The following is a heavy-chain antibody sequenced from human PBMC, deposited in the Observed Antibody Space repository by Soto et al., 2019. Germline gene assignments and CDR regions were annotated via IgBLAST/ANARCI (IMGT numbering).Heavy chain of an antibody. CDR1: GGSFSGYY. CDR2: INHSGST. V-gene: IGHV4-34*01. CDR3: ARASMVRGVWLDP. Sequence: QVQLQQWGAGLLKPSETLSLTCAVYGGSFSGYYWSWIRQPPGKGLEWIGEINHSGSTNYNPSLKSRVTISVDTSRNQFSLKLSSVTAADTAVYYCARASMVRGVWLDPWGQGTLVTVSS. J-gene: IGHJ5*02. D-gene: IGHD3-10*01.